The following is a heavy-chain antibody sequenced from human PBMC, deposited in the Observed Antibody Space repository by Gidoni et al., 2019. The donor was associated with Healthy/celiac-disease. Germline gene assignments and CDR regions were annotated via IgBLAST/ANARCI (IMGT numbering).Heavy chain of an antibody. J-gene: IGHJ6*03. D-gene: IGHD6-6*01. Sequence: EVQLLESGGGLVQPGGSLRLSCAAAGFTFSSYAMSWFRQAPGKGLEWVSASSGSGGSTYYADSVKGRFTISRDNSKNTLYLQMNSLRAEDTAVYYCAKGELVDYYYYMDVWGKGTTVTVSS. V-gene: IGHV3-23*01. CDR1: GFTFSSYA. CDR2: SSGSGGST. CDR3: AKGELVDYYYYMDV.